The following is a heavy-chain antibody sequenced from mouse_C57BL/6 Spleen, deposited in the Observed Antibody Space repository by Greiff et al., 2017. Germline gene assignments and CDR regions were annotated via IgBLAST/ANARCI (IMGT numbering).Heavy chain of an antibody. Sequence: VKLLESGAELVRPGTSVKVSCKASGYAFTNYLIEWVKQRPGQGLEWIGVINPGSGGTNYNEKFKGKATLTADKSSSTAYMQLSSLTSEDSAVYFCVLGGNYEYFDVWGTGTTVTVSS. CDR2: INPGSGGT. D-gene: IGHD2-1*01. CDR3: VLGGNYEYFDV. J-gene: IGHJ1*03. V-gene: IGHV1-54*01. CDR1: GYAFTNYL.